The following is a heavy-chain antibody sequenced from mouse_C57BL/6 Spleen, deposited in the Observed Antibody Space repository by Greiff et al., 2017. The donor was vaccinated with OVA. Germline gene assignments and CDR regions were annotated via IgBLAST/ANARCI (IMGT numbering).Heavy chain of an antibody. V-gene: IGHV1-4*01. J-gene: IGHJ1*03. CDR2: INPSSGYT. CDR1: GYTFTSYT. CDR3: ARPYLRYFDV. Sequence: QVQLQQSGADLARPGASVKMSCKASGYTFTSYTMHWVKQRPGQGLEWIGYINPSSGYTKYNQKFKDQATLTADKSSSTAYMQLSSLTSEDSAVYYCARPYLRYFDVWGKGTTVTVSS.